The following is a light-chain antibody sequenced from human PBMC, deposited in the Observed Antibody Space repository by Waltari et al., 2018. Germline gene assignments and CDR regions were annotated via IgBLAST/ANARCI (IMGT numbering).Light chain of an antibody. CDR1: RLGDKY. CDR2: QNI. CDR3: QAWDSTTVI. J-gene: IGLJ2*01. Sequence: SYELNQPPSVSVSPGQTATITCSGNRLGDKYTCCYQQKPGQSPVLVIYQNIKLPSGIPERFSGSNSGNTATLTISGTQAMDEADYYCQAWDSTTVIFGGGTKLTVL. V-gene: IGLV3-1*01.